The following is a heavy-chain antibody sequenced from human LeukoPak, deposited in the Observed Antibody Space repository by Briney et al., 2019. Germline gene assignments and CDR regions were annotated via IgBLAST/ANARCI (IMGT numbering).Heavy chain of an antibody. J-gene: IGHJ4*02. D-gene: IGHD4-17*01. CDR3: ARGPTVTTEEDPIDY. Sequence: GRSLRLSCAASGFTFSSYGMHWVRQAPGKGLEWVAVIWYDGSNKYYADSVKGRFTISRDNSKNTLYLQMNSLRAEDTAVYYCARGPTVTTEEDPIDYWGQGTLVTVSS. CDR1: GFTFSSYG. V-gene: IGHV3-33*01. CDR2: IWYDGSNK.